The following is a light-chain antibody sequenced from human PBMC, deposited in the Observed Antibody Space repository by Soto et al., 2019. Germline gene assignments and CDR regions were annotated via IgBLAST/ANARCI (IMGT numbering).Light chain of an antibody. CDR3: QQHGISPLT. CDR1: QSVSSSY. V-gene: IGKV3-20*01. J-gene: IGKJ4*01. Sequence: EIVLTQSPGTLSLSPGERATLSCRASQSVSSSYLAWYQQKPGQAPRLVIYGASSRATGIPDMFSGSGSGTDFTLTISRLEPEDFAVYYCQQHGISPLTFGGGTKVEIK. CDR2: GAS.